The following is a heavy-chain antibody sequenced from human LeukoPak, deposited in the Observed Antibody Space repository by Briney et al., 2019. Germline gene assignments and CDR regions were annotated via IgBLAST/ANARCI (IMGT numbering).Heavy chain of an antibody. CDR2: INPNSGGT. J-gene: IGHJ4*02. Sequence: ASVKVSCKASGYTFTGYYMHWVRQAPGQGLEWMGWINPNSGGTTYAQKFQGRVTMTRDTSISTAYMELSRLRSDDTAVYYCARAGLVVPAAEDYWGQGTLVTVSS. V-gene: IGHV1-2*02. CDR3: ARAGLVVPAAEDY. D-gene: IGHD2-2*01. CDR1: GYTFTGYY.